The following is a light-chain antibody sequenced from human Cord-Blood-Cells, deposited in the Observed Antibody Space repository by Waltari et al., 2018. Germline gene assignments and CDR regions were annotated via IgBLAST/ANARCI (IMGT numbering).Light chain of an antibody. CDR3: CSYAGSRTFAV. CDR2: EVS. CDR1: SSDVGSYNL. V-gene: IGLV2-23*02. Sequence: QSALTQPASVSGSPGQSITISCTGTSSDVGSYNLVSWYQQHPGKAPKLMIYEVSKRPSGVSNRFAGSKSGNTASLTISGLQAEDEADYYSCSYAGSRTFAVFGGGTQLTVL. J-gene: IGLJ7*01.